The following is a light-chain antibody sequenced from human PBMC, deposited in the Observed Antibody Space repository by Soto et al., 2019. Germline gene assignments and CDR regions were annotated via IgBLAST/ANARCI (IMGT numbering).Light chain of an antibody. CDR2: EVT. J-gene: IGLJ3*02. CDR3: SSFTSSSRV. CDR1: SSDVGFYNY. V-gene: IGLV2-14*01. Sequence: QSALTQPASVSGSPGQSITISCTGASSDVGFYNYVSWYQQHPGKAPKLMIYEVTYRPSGVSNRFSGSKSGNTASLTISGLQAEDEADYYCSSFTSSSRVFGGGTQLTVL.